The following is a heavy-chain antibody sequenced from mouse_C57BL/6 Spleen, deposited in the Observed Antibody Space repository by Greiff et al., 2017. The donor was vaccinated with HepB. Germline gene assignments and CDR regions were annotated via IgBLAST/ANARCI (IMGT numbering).Heavy chain of an antibody. Sequence: VQLQESGPGLVQPSQSLSITCTVSGFSLTSYGVHWVRQSPGKGLEWLGVIWSGGSTDYNAAFISRLSISKDNSKSQVFFKMNSLQADDTAIYYCASPLLLRYPGAMDYWGQGTSVTVSS. V-gene: IGHV2-2*01. CDR3: ASPLLLRYPGAMDY. D-gene: IGHD1-1*01. CDR1: GFSLTSYG. J-gene: IGHJ4*01. CDR2: IWSGGST.